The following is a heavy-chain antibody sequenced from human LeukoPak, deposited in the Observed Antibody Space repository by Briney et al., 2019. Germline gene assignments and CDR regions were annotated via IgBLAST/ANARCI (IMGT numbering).Heavy chain of an antibody. CDR2: IYSGGST. CDR1: GFTISSNY. V-gene: IGHV3-66*01. D-gene: IGHD5/OR15-5a*01. J-gene: IGHJ4*02. CDR3: AKDLASTSGG. Sequence: GGSLRLSCAASGFTISSNYMSWVRQAPGKGLEWVSVIYSGGSTYYADSVKGRFTISRDNSKNTLYLQMNSLRAEDTAVYYCAKDLASTSGGWGQGTLVTVSS.